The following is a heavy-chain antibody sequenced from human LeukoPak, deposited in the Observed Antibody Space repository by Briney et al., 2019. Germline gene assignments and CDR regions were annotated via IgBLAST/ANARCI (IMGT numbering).Heavy chain of an antibody. CDR2: ISSSSSYI. CDR3: ARAKTSMVRGEDYYYYMDV. D-gene: IGHD3-10*01. CDR1: GFTFSSYS. J-gene: IGHJ6*03. V-gene: IGHV3-21*01. Sequence: GGSLRLSCAASGFTFSSYSMNWVRQAPGKGLEWVSSISSSSSYIYYADSVKGRFTISRDNAKNSLYLQMNSLRAEDTAVYYCARAKTSMVRGEDYYYYMDVWGKGTTVTVSS.